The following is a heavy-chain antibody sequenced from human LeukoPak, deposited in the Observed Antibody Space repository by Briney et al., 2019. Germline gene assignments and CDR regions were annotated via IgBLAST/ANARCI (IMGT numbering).Heavy chain of an antibody. CDR1: GFTDSSNY. J-gene: IGHJ4*02. Sequence: LRLSCAASGFTDSSNYMSWVRQPPGKGLEWIGEVNLQGSTNYNPSLMRRVAISVDTSANHVSLQLTSVTAADTAVYYCAREGGPYRPLDYSGQGTPVTVSS. CDR3: AREGGPYRPLDY. V-gene: IGHV4-34*01. CDR2: VNLQGST.